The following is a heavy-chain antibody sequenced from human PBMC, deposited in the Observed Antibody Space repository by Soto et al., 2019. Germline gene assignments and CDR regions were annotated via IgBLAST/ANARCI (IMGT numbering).Heavy chain of an antibody. CDR2: INPSGGST. CDR3: ARASSIAAPGGWFDP. D-gene: IGHD6-6*01. Sequence: ASVKVSCKASGYTFTSYYMHWVRQAPGQGLEWMGIINPSGGSTSYAQKFQGRVTMTRDTSTSTVYMELSSLRSEDTAVYYCARASSIAAPGGWFDPWGQGTLVTVSS. V-gene: IGHV1-46*01. J-gene: IGHJ5*02. CDR1: GYTFTSYY.